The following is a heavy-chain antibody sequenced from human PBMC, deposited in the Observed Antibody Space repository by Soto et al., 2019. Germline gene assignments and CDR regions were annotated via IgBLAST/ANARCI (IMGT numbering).Heavy chain of an antibody. D-gene: IGHD2-2*01. CDR2: IIPIFGTT. J-gene: IGHJ6*02. Sequence: QVQLVQSGAEVKKPGSSVKVSCKASGGTFSSYVISWVRQAPGQGLEWMGGIIPIFGTTNYAQKFQGRVTIVADESTSTANMELSSLRSADTAVYYCARVDCSSSSCQRNYYYYGMDVWGQGTTVTVSS. CDR3: ARVDCSSSSCQRNYYYYGMDV. V-gene: IGHV1-69*01. CDR1: GGTFSSYV.